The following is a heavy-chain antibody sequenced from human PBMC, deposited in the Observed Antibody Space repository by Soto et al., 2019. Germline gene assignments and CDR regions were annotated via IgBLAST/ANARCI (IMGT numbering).Heavy chain of an antibody. D-gene: IGHD3-3*01. Sequence: SETLSLTCTVSGGSISSGDCYWSWIRQPPGKGLEWIGYIYYSGSTNYNPSLKSRVTISVDTSKNQFSLRLSSVTAADTAVYYCARVHYDFWSGTTDSFDYWGQGTLVTVSS. CDR2: IYYSGST. CDR3: ARVHYDFWSGTTDSFDY. V-gene: IGHV4-61*08. CDR1: GGSISSGDCY. J-gene: IGHJ4*02.